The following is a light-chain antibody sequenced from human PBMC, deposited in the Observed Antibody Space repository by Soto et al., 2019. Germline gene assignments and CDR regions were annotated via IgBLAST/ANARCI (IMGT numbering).Light chain of an antibody. CDR1: SSDVGSYNR. J-gene: IGLJ3*02. Sequence: QSVLTQPPSVSGSPGQSVTISCTGTSSDVGSYNRVSWYQQPPGTAPKLIIYEVCNRPSGVPDRFFGSKSGNTASLTISGLQAEDEADYYCSSFTSSNTWVFGGGTKLTVL. CDR3: SSFTSSNTWV. CDR2: EVC. V-gene: IGLV2-18*02.